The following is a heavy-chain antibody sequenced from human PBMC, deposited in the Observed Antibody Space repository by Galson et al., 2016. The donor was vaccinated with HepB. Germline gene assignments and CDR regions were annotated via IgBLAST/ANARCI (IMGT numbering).Heavy chain of an antibody. CDR1: GFTFSNYAM. V-gene: IGHV4-4*02. Sequence: SLRLSCAASGFTFSNYAMSWVRQAPGKGLEWIGDIYHTGSVNCNPSLKSRVIISLDKSRNQFALQLSSVTAADTAVYYCARWSCSGGTCYTSDYWGQGTLVTVSS. CDR3: ARWSCSGGTCYTSDY. CDR2: IYHTGSV. J-gene: IGHJ4*02. D-gene: IGHD2-15*01.